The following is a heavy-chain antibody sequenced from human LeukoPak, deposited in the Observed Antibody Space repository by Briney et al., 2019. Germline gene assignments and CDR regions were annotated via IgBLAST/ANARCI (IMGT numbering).Heavy chain of an antibody. J-gene: IGHJ6*03. Sequence: ASLKLSCKASRVAFSSYAISWVRQAPGQGLEWMGGIIPIFGTTTYAQKLQGRARITADESTSTAYMELSSLRSEDTAVYYCARDRGYSYAKKSSEYYYMDVWGKGTTVTMSS. CDR2: IIPIFGTT. V-gene: IGHV1-69*13. CDR3: ARDRGYSYAKKSSEYYYMDV. D-gene: IGHD5-18*01. CDR1: RVAFSSYA.